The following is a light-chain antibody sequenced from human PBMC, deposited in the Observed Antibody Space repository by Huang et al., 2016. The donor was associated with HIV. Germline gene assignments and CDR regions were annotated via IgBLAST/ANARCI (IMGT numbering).Light chain of an antibody. Sequence: EIVLTQSPGTLSLSPGERANLSCRASHSVSNIYLAWYQQKPGQAPKNLIYGASSRSTDIPDRFSGSGSGTDFTLTISRLEPEDFAVYFCHQYGSLPRTFGQGTKVEI. V-gene: IGKV3-20*01. CDR1: HSVSNIY. CDR2: GAS. J-gene: IGKJ1*01. CDR3: HQYGSLPRT.